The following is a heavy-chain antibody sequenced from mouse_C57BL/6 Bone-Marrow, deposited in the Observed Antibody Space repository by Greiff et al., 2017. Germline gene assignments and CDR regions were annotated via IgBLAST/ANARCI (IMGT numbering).Heavy chain of an antibody. D-gene: IGHD2-4*01. J-gene: IGHJ1*03. CDR1: GYTFTSYW. V-gene: IGHV1-55*01. CDR2: IYPGSGST. CDR3: AREVYDYDAVWYFDV. Sequence: QVQLQQSGAELVKPGASVKMSCKASGYTFTSYWITWVKQRPGQGLEWIGDIYPGSGSTNYNEKFKSKATLTVDTSSRTASMQLRSLTSEDSAVYDCAREVYDYDAVWYFDVWGTGTTVTVSS.